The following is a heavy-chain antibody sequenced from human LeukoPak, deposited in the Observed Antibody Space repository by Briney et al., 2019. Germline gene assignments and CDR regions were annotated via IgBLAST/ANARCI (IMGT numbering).Heavy chain of an antibody. J-gene: IGHJ4*02. V-gene: IGHV4-39*01. Sequence: SETLSLTCTVSGGSISSSSYYWGWIRQPPGKGLDWIGSIYYSGSTYCNPSLKSRVTISVDTSKNQFSLKLSSVTAADTAVYYCARRRHCSSGSCYAFDYWGQGALVTVSS. CDR1: GGSISSSSYY. CDR2: IYYSGST. D-gene: IGHD2-15*01. CDR3: ARRRHCSSGSCYAFDY.